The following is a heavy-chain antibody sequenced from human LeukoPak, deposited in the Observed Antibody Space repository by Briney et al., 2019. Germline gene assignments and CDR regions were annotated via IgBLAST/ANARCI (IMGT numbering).Heavy chain of an antibody. V-gene: IGHV3-20*04. CDR3: ARVGYYDSSGYYYAGGYYMDV. J-gene: IGHJ6*03. CDR2: INWNGGST. CDR1: GFTFDDYG. Sequence: GGSLRLSCAASGFTFDDYGMSWVRQAPGKGLEWVSGINWNGGSTGYADSVKGRFTISRDNAKNSLYLQMNSLRAEDTALYYCARVGYYDSSGYYYAGGYYMDVWGKGTTVTVSS. D-gene: IGHD3-22*01.